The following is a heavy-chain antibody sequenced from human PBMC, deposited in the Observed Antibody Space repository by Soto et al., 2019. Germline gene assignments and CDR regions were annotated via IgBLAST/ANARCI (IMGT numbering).Heavy chain of an antibody. CDR3: ARHRFGGGSVNWFDP. Sequence: SETLSLTCTVSGGSISSSSYYWGWIRQPPGKGLEWIGSIYYSGSTYYNPSLKSRVTISVDTSKNQFSLKLSSVTAADTAVYYCARHRFGGGSVNWFDPWGQGTLVTVSS. J-gene: IGHJ5*02. CDR1: GGSISSSSYY. D-gene: IGHD3-10*01. CDR2: IYYSGST. V-gene: IGHV4-39*01.